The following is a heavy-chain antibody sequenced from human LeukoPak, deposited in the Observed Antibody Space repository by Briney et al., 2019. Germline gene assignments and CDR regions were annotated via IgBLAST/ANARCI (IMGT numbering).Heavy chain of an antibody. V-gene: IGHV4-39*01. J-gene: IGHJ5*02. Sequence: SETLSLTCTVSGGSISRSSYYWGWIRQPPGKGLEWIGSIYYSGSTYYNPSLKSRVTISVDTSKNQFSLKLSSVTAADTAVYYCERHKKKYRLGYYYDSPSELDPWGQGTLVTVSS. CDR3: ERHKKKYRLGYYYDSPSELDP. D-gene: IGHD3-22*01. CDR2: IYYSGST. CDR1: GGSISRSSYY.